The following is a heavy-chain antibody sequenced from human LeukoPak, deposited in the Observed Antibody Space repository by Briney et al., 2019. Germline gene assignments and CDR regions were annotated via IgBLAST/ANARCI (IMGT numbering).Heavy chain of an antibody. J-gene: IGHJ6*03. CDR2: INPNSGGT. V-gene: IGHV1-2*02. D-gene: IGHD3-10*01. CDR3: ARREDYYGSYYMDV. Sequence: AASVKVSCKASGYTFTGYYMHWVRQAPGQGLEWMGWINPNSGGTNYAQKFQGRVTMTRDTSISTAYMELSRLRSDDTAVYYCARREDYYGSYYMDVWGKGTTVTISS. CDR1: GYTFTGYY.